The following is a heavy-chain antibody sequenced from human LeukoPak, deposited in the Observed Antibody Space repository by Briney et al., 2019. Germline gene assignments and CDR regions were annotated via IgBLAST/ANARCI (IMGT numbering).Heavy chain of an antibody. CDR3: ARPHYESSGLYVDAFDI. J-gene: IGHJ3*02. CDR1: GCTLTAYY. D-gene: IGHD3-22*01. Sequence: ASVKVSCKASGCTLTAYYLHWVRQAPGQGLEWMGRINPNSGGTTYAQKFQGRVTMTRDTSIGTAYMELSSLRSDDTAVYYCARPHYESSGLYVDAFDIWGQGTMVTVSS. V-gene: IGHV1-2*06. CDR2: INPNSGGT.